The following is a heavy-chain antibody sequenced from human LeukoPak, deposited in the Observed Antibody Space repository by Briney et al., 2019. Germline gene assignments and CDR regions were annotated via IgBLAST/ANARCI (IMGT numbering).Heavy chain of an antibody. J-gene: IGHJ3*02. CDR1: GDTFSSYG. V-gene: IGHV1-69*13. D-gene: IGHD4-17*01. CDR3: ARDPGGVDYGDYNPERAFDI. CDR2: IIPIFGTA. Sequence: SVKVSCKTSGDTFSSYGLTWVRQAPGQGLEWMGGIIPIFGTANYAQNFQGRVTITADESTSTAYMELSSLRSEDTAVYYCARDPGGVDYGDYNPERAFDIWGQGTMVTVSS.